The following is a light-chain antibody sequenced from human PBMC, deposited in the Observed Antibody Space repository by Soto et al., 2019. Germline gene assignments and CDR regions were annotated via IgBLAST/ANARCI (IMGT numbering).Light chain of an antibody. J-gene: IGLJ2*01. CDR3: SSYSTTSALF. CDR1: SADIGAFNY. V-gene: IGLV2-14*03. CDR2: DVS. Sequence: QAVVTQPASVSGSPGQSITISCAGTSADIGAFNYVSWYQHHPGKAPKLLIYDVSDRPSGVSTRFSASKSANTASLTISGLQADDEGDYYCSSYSTTSALFFGGGTKLTVL.